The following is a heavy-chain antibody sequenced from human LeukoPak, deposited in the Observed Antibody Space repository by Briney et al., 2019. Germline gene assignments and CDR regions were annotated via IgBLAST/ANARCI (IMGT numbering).Heavy chain of an antibody. Sequence: GGSLRLSCAASGFTFSSYEMNWVRQAPEKGLEWVSSISGSGDATYFADPVRGRFTLSRDNSRNTLFLQMDSLRVDDTAVYYCAKAKGGLWGQGTLVTVSS. CDR3: AKAKGGL. V-gene: IGHV3-23*01. CDR1: GFTFSSYE. CDR2: ISGSGDAT. D-gene: IGHD2-15*01. J-gene: IGHJ4*02.